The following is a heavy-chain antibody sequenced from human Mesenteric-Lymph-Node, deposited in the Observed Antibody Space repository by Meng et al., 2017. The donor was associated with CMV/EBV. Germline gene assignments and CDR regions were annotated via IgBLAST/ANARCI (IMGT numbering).Heavy chain of an antibody. D-gene: IGHD6-19*01. J-gene: IGHJ4*02. CDR3: AGGSGWYYFDY. V-gene: IGHV1-46*01. Sequence: ASVKVSCKASGYTFTSYYMHWVRQAPGQGLEWMGIINPSGGSTSYAQKLQGRVTMTRDTSTSTAYMELSSLRSDDTAVYYCAGGSGWYYFDYWGQGTLVTVSS. CDR2: INPSGGST. CDR1: GYTFTSYY.